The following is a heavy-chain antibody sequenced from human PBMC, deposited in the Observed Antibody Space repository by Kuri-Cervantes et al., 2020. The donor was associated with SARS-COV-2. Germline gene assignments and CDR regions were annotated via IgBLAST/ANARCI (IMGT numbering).Heavy chain of an antibody. Sequence: GGAPNSPCAASWSVDSSNFMSWVRPAPGKGLEWVSYISSSSSTIYYADSVKGRFTISRDNAKNSLYLQMNSLRDEDTAVYYCAGAYCGGDCYSVPDAFDIWGQGTMVTVSS. CDR3: AGAYCGGDCYSVPDAFDI. V-gene: IGHV3-48*02. D-gene: IGHD2-21*02. CDR1: WSVDSSNF. J-gene: IGHJ3*02. CDR2: ISSSSSTI.